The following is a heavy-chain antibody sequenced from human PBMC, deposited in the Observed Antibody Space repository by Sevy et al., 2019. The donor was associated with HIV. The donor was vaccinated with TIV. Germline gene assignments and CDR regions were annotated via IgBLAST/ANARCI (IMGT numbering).Heavy chain of an antibody. D-gene: IGHD1-26*01. Sequence: GGSLRLSCTTSGFTFSDAWMNWVRQAPGKGLEWVAFIRSKAYGGTTEYAASVKGRFTISRDESKSIAYLQMNSLKTEDTAVYYCTRVEGAADWGMDVWGQGTTVTVSS. V-gene: IGHV3-49*04. CDR3: TRVEGAADWGMDV. CDR2: IRSKAYGGTT. J-gene: IGHJ6*02. CDR1: GFTFSDAW.